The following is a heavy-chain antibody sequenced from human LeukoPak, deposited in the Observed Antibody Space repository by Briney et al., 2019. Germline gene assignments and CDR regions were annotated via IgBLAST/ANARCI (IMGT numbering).Heavy chain of an antibody. Sequence: PSETLSLTCAVYGGSFSGYYWSWIRQPPGKGLEWIGEINHSGSTNYNPSLKSRVTISVDTSKNQFSLKLSSVTAADTAVYYCARVDYFWSGYYLGGIDYWGQGTLVTVSS. J-gene: IGHJ4*02. V-gene: IGHV4-34*01. CDR3: ARVDYFWSGYYLGGIDY. D-gene: IGHD3-3*01. CDR2: INHSGST. CDR1: GGSFSGYY.